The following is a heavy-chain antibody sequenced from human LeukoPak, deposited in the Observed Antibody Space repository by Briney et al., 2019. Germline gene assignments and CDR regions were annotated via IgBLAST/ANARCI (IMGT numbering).Heavy chain of an antibody. CDR3: ARDYYYYGSGSYGWVDY. CDR2: ISSSSSHT. V-gene: IGHV3-11*05. CDR1: GFTFSDYY. J-gene: IGHJ4*02. D-gene: IGHD3-10*01. Sequence: GGSLRLSCAASGFTFSDYYMSWIRQAPGKGREGVSYISSSSSHTNYADSVKGRFTITRDNAKNSLYLQMNSLRAEDTAVYYCARDYYYYGSGSYGWVDYWGQGTLVTVSS.